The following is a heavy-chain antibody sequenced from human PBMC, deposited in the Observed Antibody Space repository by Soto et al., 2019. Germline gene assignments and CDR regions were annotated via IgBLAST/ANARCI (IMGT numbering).Heavy chain of an antibody. CDR1: GYTFTIYG. V-gene: IGHV1-18*01. D-gene: IGHD5-12*01. CDR2: ISPDNGNT. Sequence: QVQLVQSGGEVKKPGASVKVSCKASGYTFTIYGINLVRQAPGQGLEWMGWISPDNGNTNYAQKLQGRVTMTTDTSTSTAYMEPRSLRSDDTAVYYCARALGYSGYAGMDVWGQGTTVTVSS. CDR3: ARALGYSGYAGMDV. J-gene: IGHJ6*02.